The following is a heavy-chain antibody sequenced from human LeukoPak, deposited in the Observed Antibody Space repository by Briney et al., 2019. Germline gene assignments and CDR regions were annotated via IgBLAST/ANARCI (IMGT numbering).Heavy chain of an antibody. CDR2: FYSGGRT. V-gene: IGHV3-66*02. Sequence: GSLRLSCAASRITVRNNYMSLVRQAPGKGLEWVPVFYSGGRTYYADAVKGRFTISRDNSKNTLYLQMNSRRAEDTAVYYCARSPYNWNDAPYYMDVWGKGTTVTVSS. CDR1: RITVRNNY. J-gene: IGHJ6*03. D-gene: IGHD1-1*01. CDR3: ARSPYNWNDAPYYMDV.